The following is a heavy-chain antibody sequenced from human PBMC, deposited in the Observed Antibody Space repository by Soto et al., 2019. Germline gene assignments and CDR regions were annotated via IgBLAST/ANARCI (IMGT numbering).Heavy chain of an antibody. CDR1: GFTFSSYA. CDR2: ISGSGGST. D-gene: IGHD6-19*01. J-gene: IGHJ5*02. CDR3: AKVETSNTADPYGIAVAGYNWFDP. Sequence: PGGSLRLSCAASGFTFSSYAMSWVRQAPGKGLEWVSAISGSGGSTYYADSVKGRFTISRDNSKNTLYLQMNSLRAEDTAVYYCAKVETSNTADPYGIAVAGYNWFDPWGQGTLVTVSS. V-gene: IGHV3-23*01.